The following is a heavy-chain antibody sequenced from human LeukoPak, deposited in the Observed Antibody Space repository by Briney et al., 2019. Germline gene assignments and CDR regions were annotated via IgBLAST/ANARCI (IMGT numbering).Heavy chain of an antibody. CDR1: GGSISSYY. D-gene: IGHD6-6*01. CDR2: IYYSGST. J-gene: IGHJ4*02. Sequence: SETLSLTCTVSGGSISSYYWSWIRQPPGKGLEWIGYIYYSGSTNYNPSLNSRATISVDTSKNQSSLNLSSVTAADTAVYYCAREYSSSSYVELWGQGTLVTVSS. V-gene: IGHV4-59*01. CDR3: AREYSSSSYVEL.